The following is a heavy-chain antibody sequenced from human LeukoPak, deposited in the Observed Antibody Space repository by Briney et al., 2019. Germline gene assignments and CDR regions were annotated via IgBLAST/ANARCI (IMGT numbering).Heavy chain of an antibody. J-gene: IGHJ4*02. Sequence: ASVKVSCKASGGTFSSHAISWVRQAPGQGLEWMGWISAYNGNTNYAQKLQGRVTMTTDTSTSTAYMELRSLRSDDTAVYYCARVEDYCSGGSCYSGKVDYWGQGTLVTVSS. CDR1: GGTFSSHA. CDR3: ARVEDYCSGGSCYSGKVDY. CDR2: ISAYNGNT. V-gene: IGHV1-18*01. D-gene: IGHD2-15*01.